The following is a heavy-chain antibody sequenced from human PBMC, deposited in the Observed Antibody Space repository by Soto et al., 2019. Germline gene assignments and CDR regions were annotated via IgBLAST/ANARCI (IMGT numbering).Heavy chain of an antibody. J-gene: IGHJ6*03. D-gene: IGHD2-15*01. Sequence: GASVKVSCTASGYTFTGYYMHWVRQAPGQGLEWMGWINPNSGGTNYAQKFQGWVTMTRDTSISTAYMEMSRLGSDDTAVYYCARENLICSGGSCYSEVGYYYMDVWGKGTTVTVSS. CDR3: ARENLICSGGSCYSEVGYYYMDV. V-gene: IGHV1-2*04. CDR1: GYTFTGYY. CDR2: INPNSGGT.